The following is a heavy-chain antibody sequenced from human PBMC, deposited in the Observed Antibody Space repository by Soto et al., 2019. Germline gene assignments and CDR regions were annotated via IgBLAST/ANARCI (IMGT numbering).Heavy chain of an antibody. CDR2: INHSGST. D-gene: IGHD2-8*01. CDR1: GGSFSGYY. CDR3: ARGRLRRFQGRCFDP. J-gene: IGHJ5*02. V-gene: IGHV4-34*01. Sequence: QVQLQQWGAGLLKPSETLSLTCAVYGGSFSGYYWSWIRQPPGKGLEWIGEINHSGSTNYNPSLKSRVTISVDTSKDQFSLKLSSVTAADTAVYYCARGRLRRFQGRCFDPWGQGTLVTVST.